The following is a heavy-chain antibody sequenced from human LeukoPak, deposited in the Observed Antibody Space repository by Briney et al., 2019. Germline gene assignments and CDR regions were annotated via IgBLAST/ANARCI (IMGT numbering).Heavy chain of an antibody. D-gene: IGHD6-6*01. CDR1: GGSISSGGYY. CDR2: IYHSGGT. J-gene: IGHJ4*02. V-gene: IGHV4-30-2*01. Sequence: TLSLTCTVSGGSISSGGYYWSWIRQPPGKGLEWIGYIYHSGGTYYNPSLKSRVTISVDRSKNQFSLKLSSVTAADTAVYYCARQYSSPASIYYFDYWGQGTLVTVSS. CDR3: ARQYSSPASIYYFDY.